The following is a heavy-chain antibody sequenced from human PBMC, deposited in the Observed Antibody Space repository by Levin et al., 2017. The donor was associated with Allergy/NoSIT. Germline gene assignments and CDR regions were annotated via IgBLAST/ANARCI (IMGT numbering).Heavy chain of an antibody. CDR3: AREGSTAFFNWFDP. D-gene: IGHD2/OR15-2a*01. CDR1: GGSISSYY. J-gene: IGHJ5*02. CDR2: IYSSGGT. V-gene: IGHV4-59*01. Sequence: SQTLSLPCSVSGGSISSYYWSWIRQPPGKGLEWIGYIYSSGGTNYNPSLKSRVTMSVDTSKNQFSLKLRSVTAADTAVYYCAREGSTAFFNWFDPWGQGTLVTVSS.